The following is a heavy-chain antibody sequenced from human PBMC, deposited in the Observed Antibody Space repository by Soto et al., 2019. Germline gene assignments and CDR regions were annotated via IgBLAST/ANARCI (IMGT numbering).Heavy chain of an antibody. CDR1: GGFISRYL. J-gene: IGHJ6*02. CDR3: ARDLRGTAAAGMPPGGFYYGMDV. Sequence: SEPLSLTGSLSGGFISRYLWSWIRPPPGNGLGSIRYIYHSGSTNYNPSLKSRVTISVDTSKNQFSLKLSSVTAADTAVYYCARDLRGTAAAGMPPGGFYYGMDVWGQGTTVT. D-gene: IGHD6-13*01. CDR2: IYHSGST. V-gene: IGHV4-59*01.